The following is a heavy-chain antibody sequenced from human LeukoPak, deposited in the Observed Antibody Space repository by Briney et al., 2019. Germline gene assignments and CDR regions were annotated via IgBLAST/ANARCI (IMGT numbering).Heavy chain of an antibody. CDR1: GGSVTNTKYY. V-gene: IGHV4-39*01. Sequence: SETLSRTCTLSGGSVTNTKYYWGWIRQPPGKGLEWIGSIYYTGSTYYNPSLKSRVTISVDTSKNQFSLKLRSVTAADTALYYCTRHTGYISGQYSNYEDSWGQGTLVTVSS. D-gene: IGHD4-11*01. CDR3: TRHTGYISGQYSNYEDS. J-gene: IGHJ4*02. CDR2: IYYTGST.